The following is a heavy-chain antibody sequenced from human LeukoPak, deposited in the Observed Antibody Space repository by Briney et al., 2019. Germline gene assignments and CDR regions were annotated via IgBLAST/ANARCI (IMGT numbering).Heavy chain of an antibody. Sequence: SGPTLVKPTQTLTLTCTFSGFSLSTRGVGVGWIRQPPGKALEWLALIYWDDDKRYSPSLKSRLTITKDTSKNQVVLTMTNMHPVDTATYYYAHTAILTGYSHLSFDYWGQGTLVTVSS. J-gene: IGHJ4*02. CDR1: GFSLSTRGVG. CDR2: IYWDDDK. D-gene: IGHD3-9*01. V-gene: IGHV2-5*02. CDR3: AHTAILTGYSHLSFDY.